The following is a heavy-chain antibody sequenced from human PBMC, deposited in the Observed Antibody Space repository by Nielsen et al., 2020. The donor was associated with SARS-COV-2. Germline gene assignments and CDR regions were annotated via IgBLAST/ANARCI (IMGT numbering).Heavy chain of an antibody. V-gene: IGHV2-70*04. Sequence: SGPTLVKPTQTLTLTCTFSGFSLSTSGMRVSWIRQPPGKALEWLARIDWDDDKFYSTSLKTRLTISKDTSKNQVVLTMTNMDPVDTATYYCARARRIVGATDWVDYFDYWGQGTLVTVSS. CDR1: GFSLSTSGMR. D-gene: IGHD1-26*01. CDR2: IDWDDDK. J-gene: IGHJ4*02. CDR3: ARARRIVGATDWVDYFDY.